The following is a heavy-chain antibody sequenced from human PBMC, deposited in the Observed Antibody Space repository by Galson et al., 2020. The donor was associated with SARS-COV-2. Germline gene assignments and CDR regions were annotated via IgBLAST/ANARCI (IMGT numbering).Heavy chain of an antibody. CDR1: GGSITTVGHS. D-gene: IGHD1-1*01. V-gene: IGHV4-39*07. J-gene: IGHJ4*02. Sequence: SETLSLTCTVSGGSITTVGHSWGWVRQPPGEGLEWIANIYYSGSAYYNPSLKSRVSISVDTSRKQLSLRLTYVTAADTAVYYCARDGSTIDYFDYWGQGSLVTVSS. CDR2: IYYSGSA. CDR3: ARDGSTIDYFDY.